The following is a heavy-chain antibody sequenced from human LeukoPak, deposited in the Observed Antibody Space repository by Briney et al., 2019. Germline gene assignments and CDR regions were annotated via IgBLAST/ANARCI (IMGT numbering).Heavy chain of an antibody. V-gene: IGHV1-46*01. CDR2: INPDGGNT. Sequence: ASVKVSCKAYEYTFTNSYIHWVRQGPGQVLEWMGLINPDGGNTNYAQNFQGRVTLTRDTSTSTVYMELSSLRSEDTAIYYCARIRDGYNDAYDLWGQGTVVTVPS. D-gene: IGHD5-24*01. CDR3: ARIRDGYNDAYDL. CDR1: EYTFTNSY. J-gene: IGHJ3*01.